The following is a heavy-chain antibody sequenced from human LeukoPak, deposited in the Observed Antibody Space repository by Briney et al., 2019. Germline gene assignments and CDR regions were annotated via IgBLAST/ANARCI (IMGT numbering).Heavy chain of an antibody. CDR2: INHGGSA. CDR1: GGSFSGYY. CDR3: ARGRSRYCSSTSCRRYGMDV. V-gene: IGHV4-34*01. D-gene: IGHD2-2*01. Sequence: SETLSLTCAFYGGSFSGYYWSGIRQPPGKGLEWIGEINHGGSANYNPSLKSRGTISVDTSKNQFSLNLSSVPAADTAVYYRARGRSRYCSSTSCRRYGMDVWGKGTTVTVSS. J-gene: IGHJ6*04.